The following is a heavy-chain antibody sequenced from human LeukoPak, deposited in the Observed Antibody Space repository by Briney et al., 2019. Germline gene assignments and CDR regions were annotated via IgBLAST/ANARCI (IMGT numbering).Heavy chain of an antibody. J-gene: IGHJ4*02. CDR1: GYTFTSYG. CDR2: INAYNGNT. Sequence: GASVKVSCKASGYTFTSYGISWVRQAPGQGLEWMGWINAYNGNTNYAQKLQGRVTMTTDTSTSTAYMELRSLRSDDTAVYYCARDRPSEAVAGTTDYWGQGTLVTVSS. CDR3: ARDRPSEAVAGTTDY. D-gene: IGHD6-19*01. V-gene: IGHV1-18*04.